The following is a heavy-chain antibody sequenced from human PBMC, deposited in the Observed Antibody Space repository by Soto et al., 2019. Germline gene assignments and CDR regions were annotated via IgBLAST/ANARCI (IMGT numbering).Heavy chain of an antibody. CDR3: LYYDSSGYYPSTFDY. J-gene: IGHJ4*02. V-gene: IGHV1-46*01. D-gene: IGHD3-22*01. Sequence: QVQLVQSGAEVKKPGASVKVSCKASGYTFTSYYMHWVRQAPGQGLEWMGIINPSGGSTSYAQKFQGRVTMTRDTSTSTVYMELSSLRSEDTAVYYCLYYDSSGYYPSTFDYWGQGTLVTVSS. CDR2: INPSGGST. CDR1: GYTFTSYY.